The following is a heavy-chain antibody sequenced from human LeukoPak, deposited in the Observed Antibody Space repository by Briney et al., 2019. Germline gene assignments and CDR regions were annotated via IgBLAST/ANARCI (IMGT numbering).Heavy chain of an antibody. CDR1: GYTFTGYY. CDR3: ARTKTPSGYDAFDI. CDR2: INPNSGGT. Sequence: GASVKVSCKASGYTFTGYYMHWVRQAPGQGLEWMGWINPNSGGTNYAQKFQGRVTMTRDTSITTAYMELSRLRSDDTAVFYCARTKTPSGYDAFDIWGQGTMVTVSS. V-gene: IGHV1-2*02. D-gene: IGHD3-22*01. J-gene: IGHJ3*02.